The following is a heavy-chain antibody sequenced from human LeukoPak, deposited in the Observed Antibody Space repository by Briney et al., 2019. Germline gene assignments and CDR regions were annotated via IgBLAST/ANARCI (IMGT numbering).Heavy chain of an antibody. J-gene: IGHJ6*02. CDR3: ARYLMTTVTTLGMDV. CDR2: INPNSGGT. V-gene: IGHV1-2*02. CDR1: GYTFTGYY. Sequence: GASVKVSCKASGYTFTGYYMHWVRQAPGQGLEWMGWINPNSGGTNYAQKFQGRVTMTRDTSISTAYMELSRLRPDDTAVYYCARYLMTTVTTLGMDVWGQGTTVTVSS. D-gene: IGHD4-17*01.